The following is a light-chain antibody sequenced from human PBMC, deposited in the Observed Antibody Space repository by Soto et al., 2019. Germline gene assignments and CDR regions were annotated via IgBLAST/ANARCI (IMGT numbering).Light chain of an antibody. CDR3: QHYDGSPRT. CDR1: QSVRSNY. V-gene: IGKV3-20*01. J-gene: IGKJ2*01. Sequence: ESVLTQSPGTVSLYPGERATLSCTTSQSVRSNYLAWYQQKPGQAPRLVVYGVFNRATGIPDRFSGSGSGTDFTLTISELEPEDSAVYYCQHYDGSPRTCGQGTKQEI. CDR2: GVF.